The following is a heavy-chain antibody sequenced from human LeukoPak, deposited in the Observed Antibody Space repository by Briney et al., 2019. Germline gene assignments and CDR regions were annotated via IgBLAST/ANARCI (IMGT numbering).Heavy chain of an antibody. V-gene: IGHV3-23*01. CDR3: AKDIVVVPAATAFDI. Sequence: GGSLRLSCAASGFNYNSYAMSWVRQAPGKGLEWVSAISGSGGSTYYADSVKGRFTISRDNSKNTLYLQMNSLRAEDTAVYYCAKDIVVVPAATAFDIWGQGTMVTVSS. CDR2: ISGSGGST. CDR1: GFNYNSYA. D-gene: IGHD2-2*01. J-gene: IGHJ3*02.